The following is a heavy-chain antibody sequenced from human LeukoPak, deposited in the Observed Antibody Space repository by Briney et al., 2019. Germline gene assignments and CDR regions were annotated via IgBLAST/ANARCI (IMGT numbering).Heavy chain of an antibody. CDR1: GGSISSSSYY. D-gene: IGHD6-13*01. V-gene: IGHV4-39*07. Sequence: PSETLSLTCTVSGGSISSSSYYWGWIRQPPGKGLEWIGSIYYSGSTYYNPSLKSRVTISVDTSKNQFSLKLSSVTAADTVVYYCARDLISSSWHYFDYWGQGTLVTVSS. CDR2: IYYSGST. CDR3: ARDLISSSWHYFDY. J-gene: IGHJ4*02.